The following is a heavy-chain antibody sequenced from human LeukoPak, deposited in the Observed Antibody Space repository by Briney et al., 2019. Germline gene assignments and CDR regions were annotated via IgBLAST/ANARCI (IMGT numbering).Heavy chain of an antibody. CDR1: GFTFSSSA. V-gene: IGHV3-23*01. D-gene: IGHD3-10*01. CDR3: ARGLWFGELAD. Sequence: GGSLRLSCAASGFTFSSSAMSWVRQAPGKGLEWVSGLSASGGTTYYADSVKGRFTISRDNAKNSLYLQMNSLRAEDTAVYYCARGLWFGELADWGQGTLVTVSS. CDR2: LSASGGTT. J-gene: IGHJ4*02.